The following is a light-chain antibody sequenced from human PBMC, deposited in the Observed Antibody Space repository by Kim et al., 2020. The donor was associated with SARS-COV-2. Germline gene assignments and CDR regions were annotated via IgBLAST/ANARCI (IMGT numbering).Light chain of an antibody. Sequence: EIVLTQSPGTLSLSPGERVTLSCRASQSVSSYLAWYQQKPGQALRLLIYDVSSRATGIPARFSGSGSGTDFTLTISSLEPEDFAVYYCQQRSNLITFGQGTRLEIK. CDR1: QSVSSY. V-gene: IGKV3-11*01. CDR2: DVS. CDR3: QQRSNLIT. J-gene: IGKJ5*01.